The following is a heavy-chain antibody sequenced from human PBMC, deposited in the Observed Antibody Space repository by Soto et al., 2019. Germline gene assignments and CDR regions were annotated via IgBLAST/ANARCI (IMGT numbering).Heavy chain of an antibody. CDR2: IYYSGST. D-gene: IGHD1-26*01. CDR3: ARRGGVGATTYDH. Sequence: QLQLQESGPGLVKPSETLSLTCTVSGGSISSSSYYWGWIRQPPGKGLEWIGSIYYSGSTYYNPSLKSRVTISVDTSKNQFSLKLSSVTAADTAVYYCARRGGVGATTYDHWGQGTLVTVSS. CDR1: GGSISSSSYY. V-gene: IGHV4-39*01. J-gene: IGHJ4*02.